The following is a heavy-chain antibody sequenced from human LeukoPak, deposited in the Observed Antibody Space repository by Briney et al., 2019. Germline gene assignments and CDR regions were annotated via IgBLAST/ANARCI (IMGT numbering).Heavy chain of an antibody. CDR1: GFIVSSNY. Sequence: GGSLRLSCAASGFIVSSNYMHWVRQAPGKGLEWVSVLYSGGTTYYADSVKGRFTISRDNSKNTLYLQMNSLRVEDTAVYYCARGWPLGRAPDGWLQAPFDYWGQGTLVTVSS. D-gene: IGHD5-24*01. CDR3: ARGWPLGRAPDGWLQAPFDY. CDR2: LYSGGTT. V-gene: IGHV3-53*01. J-gene: IGHJ4*02.